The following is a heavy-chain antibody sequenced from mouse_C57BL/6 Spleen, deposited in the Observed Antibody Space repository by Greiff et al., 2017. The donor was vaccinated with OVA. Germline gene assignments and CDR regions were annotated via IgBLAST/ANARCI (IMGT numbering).Heavy chain of an antibody. V-gene: IGHV1-54*01. CDR2: INPGSGGT. J-gene: IGHJ2*01. Sequence: QVQLKQSGAELVRPGTSVKVSCKASGYAFTNYLIEWVKQRPGQGLEWIGVINPGSGGTNYNEKFKGKATLTADKSSSTAYMQLSSLTSEDSAVYFCARCYGNYYFDYWGQGTTLTVSS. CDR1: GYAFTNYL. D-gene: IGHD2-1*01. CDR3: ARCYGNYYFDY.